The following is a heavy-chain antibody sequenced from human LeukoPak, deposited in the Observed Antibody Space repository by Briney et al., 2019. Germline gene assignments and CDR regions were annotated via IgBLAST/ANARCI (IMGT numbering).Heavy chain of an antibody. D-gene: IGHD1-14*01. CDR2: ISYDGSNK. CDR1: GFTFSSYG. J-gene: IGHJ4*02. V-gene: IGHV3-30*18. Sequence: GGSLRLSRAASGFTFSSYGMHWVRQAPGKGLEWVAVISYDGSNKYYADSVKGRFTISRDNSKNTLYLQMNSLRAEDTAVYYCAKVTWLDWGQGTLVTVSS. CDR3: AKVTWLD.